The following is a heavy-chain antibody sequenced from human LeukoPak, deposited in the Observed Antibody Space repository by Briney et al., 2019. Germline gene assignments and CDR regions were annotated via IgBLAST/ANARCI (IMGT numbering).Heavy chain of an antibody. Sequence: QTGGSLRLSCAASGFTLSSYWMNWVRQAPGKGLEWVANIKQDGSEKYYVDSVKGRFTISRDNAKNSLYLQMNSLRAEDTAVYYCAKIRVYFYYYMDVWGKGTTVTISS. J-gene: IGHJ6*03. CDR2: IKQDGSEK. V-gene: IGHV3-7*01. CDR3: AKIRVYFYYYMDV. CDR1: GFTLSSYW.